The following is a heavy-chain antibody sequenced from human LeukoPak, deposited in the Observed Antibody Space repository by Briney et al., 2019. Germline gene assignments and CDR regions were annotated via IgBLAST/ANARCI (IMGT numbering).Heavy chain of an antibody. CDR3: VKDGGYSYGYIYYYYGMDV. V-gene: IGHV3-64D*06. CDR1: GFTFSSYA. Sequence: PGGSLRLSCSASGFTFSSYAMHWVRQAPGKGLEYVSAISSNGGSTYYADSVKGGFTISRDNSKNTLYLQMSSLRAEDTAVYYCVKDGGYSYGYIYYYYGMDVWGKGTTVTVSS. CDR2: ISSNGGST. D-gene: IGHD5-18*01. J-gene: IGHJ6*04.